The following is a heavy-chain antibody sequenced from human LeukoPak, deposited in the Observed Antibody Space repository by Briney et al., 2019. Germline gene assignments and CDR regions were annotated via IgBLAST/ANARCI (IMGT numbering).Heavy chain of an antibody. Sequence: SETLSLTCTVSGGSISSYYWSWIRQPAGKGLEWIGRIYTSGSTNYNPSLKSRVTISVDTSKNQFSLKLSSVTAADTAVYYCARGLYGVVIRRRLYYMDVWGKGTTVTVSS. V-gene: IGHV4-4*07. D-gene: IGHD3-3*01. CDR3: ARGLYGVVIRRRLYYMDV. J-gene: IGHJ6*03. CDR2: IYTSGST. CDR1: GGSISSYY.